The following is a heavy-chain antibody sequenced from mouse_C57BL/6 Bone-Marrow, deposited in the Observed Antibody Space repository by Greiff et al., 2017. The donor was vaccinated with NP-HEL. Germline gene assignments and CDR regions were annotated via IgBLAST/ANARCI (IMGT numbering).Heavy chain of an antibody. Sequence: VQLKESGGGLVKPGGSLKLSCAASGFTFSSYAMSWVRQTPEKRLEWVATISDGGSYTYYPDNVKGRFTISRDNAKNNLYLQMSHLKSEDTAMYYCARDHNYGLPYWGQGTLVTVSA. D-gene: IGHD1-2*01. CDR2: ISDGGSYT. V-gene: IGHV5-4*01. CDR3: ARDHNYGLPY. J-gene: IGHJ3*01. CDR1: GFTFSSYA.